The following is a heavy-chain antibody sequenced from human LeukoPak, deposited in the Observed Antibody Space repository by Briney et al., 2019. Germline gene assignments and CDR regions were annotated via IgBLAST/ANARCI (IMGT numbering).Heavy chain of an antibody. CDR2: IKQDGAEK. J-gene: IGHJ4*02. CDR1: GFTFNNYW. Sequence: GGSLRLSCAASGFTFNNYWMNWVRQAPGKGLEGVANIKQDGAEKYYVDSVKGRFTISRDNAKSSLYLQMNSLRAEDTAVYYCASPYCSTTSCSTLHDFLGQGTLVTVSS. CDR3: ASPYCSTTSCSTLHDF. V-gene: IGHV3-7*01. D-gene: IGHD2-2*01.